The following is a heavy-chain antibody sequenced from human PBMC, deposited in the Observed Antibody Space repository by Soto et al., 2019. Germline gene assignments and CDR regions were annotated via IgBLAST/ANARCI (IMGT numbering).Heavy chain of an antibody. Sequence: PGGSLRLSCADSGFTFSSYGMHWVRQAPGKGLEWVAVISYDGSNKYYADSVKGRFTISRDNSKNTLYLQMNSLRAEDTAVYYCAKDRRYSSSWYDYYYYGMDVWGQGTTVTVSS. V-gene: IGHV3-30*18. CDR3: AKDRRYSSSWYDYYYYGMDV. CDR1: GFTFSSYG. CDR2: ISYDGSNK. D-gene: IGHD6-13*01. J-gene: IGHJ6*02.